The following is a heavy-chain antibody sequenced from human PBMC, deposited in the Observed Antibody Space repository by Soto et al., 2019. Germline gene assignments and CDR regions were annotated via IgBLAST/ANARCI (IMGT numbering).Heavy chain of an antibody. CDR2: ISGSGGST. V-gene: IGHV3-23*01. Sequence: PGGSLRLSCAASGFTFSSYAMSWVRQAPGKGLEWVSAISGSGGSTYYADSVKGRFTISRDNSKNTLYLQMNSLRAEDTAVYYCAKEHIEAAGPPHWLDPWGQGTMVAVYS. CDR3: AKEHIEAAGPPHWLDP. CDR1: GFTFSSYA. J-gene: IGHJ5*02. D-gene: IGHD6-13*01.